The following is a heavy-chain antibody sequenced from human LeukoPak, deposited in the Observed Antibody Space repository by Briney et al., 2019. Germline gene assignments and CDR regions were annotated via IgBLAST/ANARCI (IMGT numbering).Heavy chain of an antibody. CDR2: ISGSGGST. D-gene: IGHD6-13*01. J-gene: IGHJ4*02. V-gene: IGHV3-23*01. CDR1: GFTLSSYD. CDR3: AKDASSSWFDYFDY. Sequence: GGSLRLSCAASGFTLSSYDTRWVRQAPGTGLEGGSAISGSGGSTYYADSVKGRFTISRDNSKNTLYLQMNSLRAEDTAVYCCAKDASSSWFDYFDYWGQGTLVTVSS.